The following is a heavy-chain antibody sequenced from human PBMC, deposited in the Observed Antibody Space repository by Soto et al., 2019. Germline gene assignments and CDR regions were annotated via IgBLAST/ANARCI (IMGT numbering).Heavy chain of an antibody. V-gene: IGHV3-23*01. CDR1: GVTFSSYA. CDR2: SSSIDGSV. D-gene: IGHD2-2*01. J-gene: IGHJ4*02. CDR3: AHGGTSAAMPRWGFDH. Sequence: PGGSLRLSCVASGVTFSSYAMSWVRQAPGKGLEWVSASSSIDGSVYYADSVRGRFTISKDNSKNMVYLQMNSLRAEDTAVYYCAHGGTSAAMPRWGFDHWGKGTLVTVSS.